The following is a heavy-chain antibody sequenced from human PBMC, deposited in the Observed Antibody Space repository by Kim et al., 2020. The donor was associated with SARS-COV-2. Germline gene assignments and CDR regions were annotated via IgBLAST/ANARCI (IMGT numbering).Heavy chain of an antibody. CDR1: GFTFGDYA. V-gene: IGHV3-9*01. D-gene: IGHD3-22*01. CDR2: ISWNSGSI. Sequence: GGSLRLSCAASGFTFGDYAMHWVRQAPGKGLEWVSGISWNSGSIGYADSVKGRFTISRDNAKNSLYLQMNSLRAEDTALYYCAKENQDSSGSRFDYWGQGTLVTVSS. CDR3: AKENQDSSGSRFDY. J-gene: IGHJ4*02.